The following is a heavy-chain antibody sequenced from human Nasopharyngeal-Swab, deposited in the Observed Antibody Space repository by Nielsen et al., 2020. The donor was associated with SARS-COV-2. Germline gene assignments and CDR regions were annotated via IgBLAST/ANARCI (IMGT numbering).Heavy chain of an antibody. D-gene: IGHD1-26*01. Sequence: GGSLRLSCKGSGYSFTSYWISWVRQMPGKGLEWMGRIDPSDSYTNYSPSFQGQVTISADKSISTAYLQWSSLKASDTAMYYCARQGGSYTHFDYWGQGTLVTVSS. CDR2: IDPSDSYT. V-gene: IGHV5-10-1*04. J-gene: IGHJ4*02. CDR3: ARQGGSYTHFDY. CDR1: GYSFTSYW.